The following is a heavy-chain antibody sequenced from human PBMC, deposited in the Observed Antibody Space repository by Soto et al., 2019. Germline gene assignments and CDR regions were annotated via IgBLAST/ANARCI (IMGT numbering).Heavy chain of an antibody. CDR3: AREAYYDFWSGYYRFDY. CDR1: GGTFSSYT. CDR2: IIPILGIA. Sequence: SVKVSCKASGGTFSSYTISWVRQAPGQGLEWIGRIIPILGIANYAQKFQGRVTITADKSTSTAYMELSSLRSEDTAVYYCAREAYYDFWSGYYRFDYWGQGTLVTVSS. J-gene: IGHJ4*02. V-gene: IGHV1-69*04. D-gene: IGHD3-3*01.